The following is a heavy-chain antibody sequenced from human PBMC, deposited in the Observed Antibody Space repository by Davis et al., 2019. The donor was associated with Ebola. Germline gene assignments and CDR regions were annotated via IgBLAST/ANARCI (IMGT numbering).Heavy chain of an antibody. Sequence: GESLKISCAASGFNFRYYAMSWVRQAPGKGLEWVSAIRGGGDASYYADSVEGRFTISRDNSKSTVYLQMDNLRAEDTAVYYCARGYISSWGDYWGQGTLVTVSS. CDR2: IRGGGDAS. D-gene: IGHD3-3*02. J-gene: IGHJ4*02. V-gene: IGHV3-23*01. CDR1: GFNFRYYA. CDR3: ARGYISSWGDY.